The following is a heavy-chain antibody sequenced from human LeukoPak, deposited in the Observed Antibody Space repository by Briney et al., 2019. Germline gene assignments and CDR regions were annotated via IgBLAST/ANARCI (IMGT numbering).Heavy chain of an antibody. Sequence: ASVTVSCKASGYTFTGYYMHWVRQAPGQGLEWMGWINPNSGGTNYAQKFQGRVTMTRDTSISTAYMELSRLRSDDTAVYYCARSWVEVMVYAGGLGYWGQGTLVTVSS. CDR1: GYTFTGYY. V-gene: IGHV1-2*02. D-gene: IGHD2-8*01. CDR2: INPNSGGT. J-gene: IGHJ4*02. CDR3: ARSWVEVMVYAGGLGY.